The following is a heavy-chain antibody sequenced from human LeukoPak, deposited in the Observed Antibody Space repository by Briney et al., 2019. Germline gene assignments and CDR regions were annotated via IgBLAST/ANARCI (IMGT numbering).Heavy chain of an antibody. CDR3: ARDPGYCSSTSCYHDY. J-gene: IGHJ4*02. CDR1: GFTFDDYG. D-gene: IGHD2-2*01. CDR2: VNWNGGST. V-gene: IGHV3-20*04. Sequence: GGSLRLSCAASGFTFDDYGMSWVRQAPGKGLEWISGVNWNGGSTGYADSVKGRFTISRDNAKNSLYLQMNSLRAEDTAVYYCARDPGYCSSTSCYHDYWGQGTLVTVSS.